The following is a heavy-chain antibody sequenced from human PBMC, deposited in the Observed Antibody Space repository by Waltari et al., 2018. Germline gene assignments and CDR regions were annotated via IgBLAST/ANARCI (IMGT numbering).Heavy chain of an antibody. CDR1: GYTFNSFD. V-gene: IGHV1-8*01. CDR2: ITPQSSHP. Sequence: LVQSGAEVKKPGASVKVSCKASGYTFNSFDISWVRQATGQGIEWMGRITPQSSHPVYAQQFHGRVTMTTNPATITAYMELSCLRFDDAAMYYCARVVLNTAYEMNWFGPWGQGSLVTVSS. D-gene: IGHD6-6*01. J-gene: IGHJ5*02. CDR3: ARVVLNTAYEMNWFGP.